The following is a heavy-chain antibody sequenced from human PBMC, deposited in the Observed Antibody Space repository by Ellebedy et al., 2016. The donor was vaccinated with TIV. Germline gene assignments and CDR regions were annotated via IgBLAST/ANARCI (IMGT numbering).Heavy chain of an antibody. CDR3: ATLTTVVTPDPYYGMDV. CDR1: GFTFSSYG. D-gene: IGHD4-23*01. V-gene: IGHV3-30*02. Sequence: GESLKISCAASGFTFSSYGMHWVRQAPGKGLEWVAFIRYDGSNKYYADSVKGRFTISRDNSKNTLYLQMNSLRAEDTAVYYCATLTTVVTPDPYYGMDVWGQGTTVTVSS. CDR2: IRYDGSNK. J-gene: IGHJ6*02.